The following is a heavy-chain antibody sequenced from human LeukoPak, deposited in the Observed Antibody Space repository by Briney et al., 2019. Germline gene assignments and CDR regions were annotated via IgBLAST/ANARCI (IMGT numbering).Heavy chain of an antibody. J-gene: IGHJ4*02. V-gene: IGHV3-30*02. CDR3: AKDTPQDYYDSSGSFDY. CDR2: IRYDGSNK. Sequence: GGSLRLSCAASGFTFSSYGMHWVRQAPGKGLESVAFIRYDGSNKYYADSVKGRFTISRDNSKNTLYLQMNSLRAEDTAVYYCAKDTPQDYYDSSGSFDYWGQGTLVTVSS. CDR1: GFTFSSYG. D-gene: IGHD3-22*01.